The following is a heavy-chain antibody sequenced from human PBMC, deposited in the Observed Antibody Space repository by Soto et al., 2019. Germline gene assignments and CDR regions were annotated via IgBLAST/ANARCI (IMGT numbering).Heavy chain of an antibody. CDR1: GFTFSDYA. J-gene: IGHJ6*02. Sequence: EVQLVESGGGLLQPGGSLRLSCAASGFTFSDYAMTWVRQSPGKGLEWVSAISGPGGTTNYADSVKGRFTISRDSSKKSLVLQMNTLTAEDTAVYYCADAGGGIAYYYGLDVWGQGTTVTVSS. V-gene: IGHV3-23*04. CDR3: ADAGGGIAYYYGLDV. D-gene: IGHD6-13*01. CDR2: ISGPGGTT.